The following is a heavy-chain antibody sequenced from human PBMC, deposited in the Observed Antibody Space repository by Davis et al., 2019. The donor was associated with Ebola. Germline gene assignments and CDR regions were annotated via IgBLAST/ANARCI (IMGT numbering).Heavy chain of an antibody. CDR2: ISSSSSTI. J-gene: IGHJ4*02. CDR3: ARGAPFDY. Sequence: PGGSLRLSCEASGFTFSSYAMSWVRQAPGKGLEWVSYISSSSSTIYYADSVKGRFTISRDNAKNTLYLQMNSLRAEDTAVYYCARGAPFDYWGQGTLVTVSS. CDR1: GFTFSSYA. V-gene: IGHV3-48*04.